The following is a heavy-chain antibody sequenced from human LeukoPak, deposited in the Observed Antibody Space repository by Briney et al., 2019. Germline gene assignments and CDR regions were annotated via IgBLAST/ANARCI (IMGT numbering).Heavy chain of an antibody. CDR2: IYPGDYDT. J-gene: IGHJ4*02. Sequence: GESLKISCKGSGYCFTSCWIGWVRPMAGKGLEGVGIIYPGDYDTRYSPSFQGQVTISADKSISTAYLQWRSLKASDTAMYYCARSIAAAGTGLDYWGQGTLVTVSS. V-gene: IGHV5-51*01. CDR1: GYCFTSCW. CDR3: ARSIAAAGTGLDY. D-gene: IGHD6-13*01.